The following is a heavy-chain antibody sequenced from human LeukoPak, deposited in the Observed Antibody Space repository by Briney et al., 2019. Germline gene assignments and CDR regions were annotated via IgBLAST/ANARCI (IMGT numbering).Heavy chain of an antibody. CDR3: AKNKFRVYYDSSATGNAFDI. CDR1: GFTFSSYA. J-gene: IGHJ3*02. Sequence: PGGSLRLSCAASGFTFSSYAMSWVRQAPGKGLEWVSAISGSGGSTYYADSVKGRFTISRDNSKNTLYLQMNSLRAEDTAVYHCAKNKFRVYYDSSATGNAFDIWGQGTMVTVSS. CDR2: ISGSGGST. V-gene: IGHV3-23*01. D-gene: IGHD3-22*01.